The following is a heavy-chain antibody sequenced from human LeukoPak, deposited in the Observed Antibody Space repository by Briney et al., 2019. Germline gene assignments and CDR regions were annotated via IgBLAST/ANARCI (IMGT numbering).Heavy chain of an antibody. CDR3: AKDLYNYYGSGSPDY. V-gene: IGHV3-30*18. CDR2: ISYDGSNK. D-gene: IGHD3-10*01. Sequence: VQPGRSLRLSCAASEFTFSSYGMHWVRQAPGKGLEWVAVISYDGSNKYYADSVKGRFTISRDNSKNTLYLQMNSLRAEDTAVYYCAKDLYNYYGSGSPDYWGQGTLVTVSS. CDR1: EFTFSSYG. J-gene: IGHJ4*02.